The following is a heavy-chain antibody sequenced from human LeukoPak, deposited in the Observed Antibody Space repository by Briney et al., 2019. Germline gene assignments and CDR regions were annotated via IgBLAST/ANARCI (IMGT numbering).Heavy chain of an antibody. Sequence: SETLSLTCAVYGGSFSGYYWSWIRQPPGKGLEWMGEINHSESTNYNPYLKSRVTTSVDTSKNPFSLKLSSVTAADTGVYYCASSGQYSSSWLSDYWGQGTLVTVSS. D-gene: IGHD6-13*01. CDR1: GGSFSGYY. V-gene: IGHV4-34*01. J-gene: IGHJ4*02. CDR2: INHSEST. CDR3: ASSGQYSSSWLSDY.